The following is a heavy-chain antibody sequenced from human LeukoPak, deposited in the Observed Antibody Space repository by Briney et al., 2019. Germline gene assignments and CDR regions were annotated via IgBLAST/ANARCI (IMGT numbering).Heavy chain of an antibody. D-gene: IGHD3/OR15-3a*01. J-gene: IGHJ4*02. CDR3: AKNPRXXXYGLIDY. CDR2: XGXXXXNX. Sequence: GGPLXLSCAASGFTFSNYAMXXXXXAPGKGXXXXXXXGXXXXNXYYADSVXXXXTXXXXNSKNTLYLQMNSLRAEDTAVYYCAKNPRXXXYGLIDYWGQGTLVTVSS. V-gene: IGHV3-23*01. CDR1: GFTFSNYA.